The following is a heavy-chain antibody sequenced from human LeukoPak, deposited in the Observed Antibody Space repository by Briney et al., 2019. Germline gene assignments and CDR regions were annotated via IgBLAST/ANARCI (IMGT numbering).Heavy chain of an antibody. D-gene: IGHD2-15*01. CDR1: GFIFSSYE. V-gene: IGHV3-48*03. J-gene: IGHJ4*02. CDR3: ARDRKYSCSGGSCYFDY. CDR2: ISSSGSII. Sequence: PGGSLRLSCAASGFIFSSYEMNWVRRAPGKGLEWGSYISSSGSIIYYADSVKGRFTISRDNAKNSLYLQMNSLRAEDTAVYYCARDRKYSCSGGSCYFDYWGQGTLVTVSS.